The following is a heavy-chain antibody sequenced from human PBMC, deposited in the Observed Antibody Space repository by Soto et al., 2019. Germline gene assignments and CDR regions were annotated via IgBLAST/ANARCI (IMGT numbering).Heavy chain of an antibody. J-gene: IGHJ3*02. CDR2: IGTAGDP. CDR1: GFTFSSSD. CDR3: ARGQRRDGYNFAFDI. Sequence: GGALRPSCAASGFTFSSSDMLWAREATGKGLEWVSAIGTAGDPYYPGSVKGRFTISRENAKNSVYLQMNSLRAGDTAVYYCARGQRRDGYNFAFDIWGQGTMVTVSS. D-gene: IGHD5-12*01. V-gene: IGHV3-13*05.